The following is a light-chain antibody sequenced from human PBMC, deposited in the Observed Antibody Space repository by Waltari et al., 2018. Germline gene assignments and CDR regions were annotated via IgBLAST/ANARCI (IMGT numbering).Light chain of an antibody. J-gene: IGLJ3*02. Sequence: QSALTQPPSASRSPGQSVTISCTGTSSDLGGYNYVSWYQQHPGKVPKLMIYEVTKRPSGVPDRFSGSKSGNTASLTVSGLQAEDEADYYCCSYVGSNNDVFGGGTKLTVL. CDR1: SSDLGGYNY. CDR2: EVT. CDR3: CSYVGSNNDV. V-gene: IGLV2-8*02.